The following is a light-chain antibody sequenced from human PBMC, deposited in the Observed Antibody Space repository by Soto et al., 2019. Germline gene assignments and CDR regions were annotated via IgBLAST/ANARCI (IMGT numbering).Light chain of an antibody. J-gene: IGKJ3*01. V-gene: IGKV3-20*01. Sequence: EIVLAQSPGTLSLSPGERGTLSCRASQSVSSSYLAWYQQKPGQGPRLLIYGASSRATGIPDRFSGSGSGADFTITISRLESEDFAVYYCQQYGNSSFTFGPGTKVDIK. CDR2: GAS. CDR1: QSVSSSY. CDR3: QQYGNSSFT.